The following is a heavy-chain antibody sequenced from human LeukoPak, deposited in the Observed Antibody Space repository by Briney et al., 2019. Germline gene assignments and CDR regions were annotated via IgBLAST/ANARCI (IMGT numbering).Heavy chain of an antibody. CDR3: GKKVRGFNIVGPYFDH. D-gene: IGHD5-12*01. J-gene: IGHJ4*02. Sequence: GGSLRLSCDASGFTFINYDMHWVRQAPGKGLEWVAYTHLDGTKKYHADSVTGRFTVSRDNSHHTLHLQMNNLRADDTAVYYCGKKVRGFNIVGPYFDHWGQGILVAVSS. CDR2: THLDGTKK. V-gene: IGHV3-30*02. CDR1: GFTFINYD.